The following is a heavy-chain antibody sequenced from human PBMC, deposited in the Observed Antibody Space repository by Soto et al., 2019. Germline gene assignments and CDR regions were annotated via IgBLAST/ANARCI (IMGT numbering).Heavy chain of an antibody. CDR3: ARGLAAAVRWFDP. V-gene: IGHV3-23*01. J-gene: IGHJ5*02. CDR1: DFTFVTFA. D-gene: IGHD6-13*01. Sequence: GGSLSLSCTASDFTFVTFAMTWIRQVPGKGLEWVSSIRDGGEISYYADSVQGRFTISRDNSKNTLFLQMDRLRVDDTAVYYCARGLAAAVRWFDPWGQGTLVTVSS. CDR2: IRDGGEIS.